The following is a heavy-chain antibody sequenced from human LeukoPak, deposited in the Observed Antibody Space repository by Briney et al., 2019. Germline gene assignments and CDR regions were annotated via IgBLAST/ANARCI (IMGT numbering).Heavy chain of an antibody. CDR3: ARDQGLTAPPPYGLDV. CDR1: GGTFSSSA. J-gene: IGHJ6*02. Sequence: SVTVSCKTSGGTFSSSAITWVRQAPGQGLEWMGRIIPVLNITTYAQKFQGSVTITADTSTSTVYIELSSLRSEETAVYYCARDQGLTAPPPYGLDVWGQGTTVIVSS. D-gene: IGHD5-18*01. CDR2: IIPVLNIT. V-gene: IGHV1-69*04.